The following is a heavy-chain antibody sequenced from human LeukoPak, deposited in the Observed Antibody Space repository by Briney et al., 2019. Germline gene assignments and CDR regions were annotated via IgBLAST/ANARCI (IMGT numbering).Heavy chain of an antibody. Sequence: TGGSLRLSCAASGFTFSSYWMSWVRQAPGKGLEWVANIKQDGSEKYYVDSVKGRFTISRDNSENSLYLQMDSLTAEDTAVYYCSQRRGFDYWGQGTLVTVSS. V-gene: IGHV3-7*01. CDR2: IKQDGSEK. CDR1: GFTFSSYW. D-gene: IGHD1-1*01. CDR3: SQRRGFDY. J-gene: IGHJ4*02.